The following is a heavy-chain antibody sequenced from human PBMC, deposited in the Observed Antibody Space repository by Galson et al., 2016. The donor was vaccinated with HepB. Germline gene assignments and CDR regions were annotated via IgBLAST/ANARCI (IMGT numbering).Heavy chain of an antibody. CDR3: ARDGSLGPTVTTGGHGMDV. Sequence: SLRLSCAASGFTFRSYGMHWVRQAPGKGLEWVAVIWYDGSNKYYADSVTGRFTISRDNSKNTLYLQMNSLRAEDTAVYYCARDGSLGPTVTTGGHGMDVWGQGTTVPVSS. J-gene: IGHJ6*02. CDR2: IWYDGSNK. V-gene: IGHV3-33*01. D-gene: IGHD4-17*01. CDR1: GFTFRSYG.